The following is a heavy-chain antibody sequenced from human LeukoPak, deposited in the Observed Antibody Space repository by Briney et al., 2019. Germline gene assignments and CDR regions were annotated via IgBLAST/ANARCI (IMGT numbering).Heavy chain of an antibody. Sequence: RPGGSLRLSCAAYGFIFSNSWMSWVRQVPGKGLELVANINQHGSDKYYMDSVKGRFTISRDNARNSLFLQMNSLRAEDAAVYYCARDPMHGAFDIWGQGTMVTVSS. CDR1: GFIFSNSW. CDR3: ARDPMHGAFDI. CDR2: INQHGSDK. J-gene: IGHJ3*02. V-gene: IGHV3-7*01.